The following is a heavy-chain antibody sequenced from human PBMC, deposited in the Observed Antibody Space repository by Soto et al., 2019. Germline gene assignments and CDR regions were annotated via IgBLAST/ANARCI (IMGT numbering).Heavy chain of an antibody. CDR3: AREGIAAAGPYYYYGMDV. CDR2: ISYDGSNK. J-gene: IGHJ6*02. Sequence: GGSLRLSCAAPGFTFSSYAMHWVRQAPGKGLEWVAVISYDGSNKYYADSVKGRFTISRDNSKNTLYLQMNSLRAEDTAVYYCAREGIAAAGPYYYYGMDVWGQGTTVTVSS. V-gene: IGHV3-30-3*01. CDR1: GFTFSSYA. D-gene: IGHD6-13*01.